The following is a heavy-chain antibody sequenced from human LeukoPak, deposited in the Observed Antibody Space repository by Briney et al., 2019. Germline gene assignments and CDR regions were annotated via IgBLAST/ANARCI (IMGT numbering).Heavy chain of an antibody. D-gene: IGHD5-24*01. V-gene: IGHV5-51*01. CDR2: IYPGDSDT. J-gene: IGHJ4*02. Sequence: GESLRISCKGSGYSFTNYWIGWVRQMRGKGLEWMGIIYPGDSDTRYSPSLQCQVTTSAEQSTSTAYLQWSSLEASDTAMYYCSSLRMASTPYWGQGTLVTVSS. CDR1: GYSFTNYW. CDR3: SSLRMASTPY.